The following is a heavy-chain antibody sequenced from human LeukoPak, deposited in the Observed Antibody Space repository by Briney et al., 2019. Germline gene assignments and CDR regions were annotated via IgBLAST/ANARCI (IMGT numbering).Heavy chain of an antibody. V-gene: IGHV2-5*02. D-gene: IGHD3-10*01. J-gene: IGHJ3*02. CDR2: IYCDDDK. CDR1: GFSLSTSGVG. Sequence: SGPTLVNPTQTLTLTCTFSGFSLSTSGVGVGWIRQPPGKALEWLALIYCDDDKRYSPSLKSRLTITKDTSKNQVVLTMTNMDPVDTATYYCAHITMVRGVIIPGAFDIWGQGTMVTVSS. CDR3: AHITMVRGVIIPGAFDI.